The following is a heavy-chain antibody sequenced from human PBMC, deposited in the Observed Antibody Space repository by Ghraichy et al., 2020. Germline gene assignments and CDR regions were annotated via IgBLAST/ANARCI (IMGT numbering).Heavy chain of an antibody. D-gene: IGHD2-15*01. J-gene: IGHJ2*01. CDR1: GFTFSSYG. V-gene: IGHV3-30*02. Sequence: GGSLRLSCAASGFTFSSYGMHLVRQAPGKGLEWVAFIRYDGSNKYYADSVKGRFTISRDNSKNTLYLQMNSLRAEDTAVYYCAKEEKKGPLVISPHWYFDLWGRGTLVTVSS. CDR2: IRYDGSNK. CDR3: AKEEKKGPLVISPHWYFDL.